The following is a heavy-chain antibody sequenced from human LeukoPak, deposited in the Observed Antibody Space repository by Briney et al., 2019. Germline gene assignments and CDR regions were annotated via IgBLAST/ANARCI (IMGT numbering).Heavy chain of an antibody. V-gene: IGHV4-38-2*02. CDR3: TRVLHVPSLIDS. D-gene: IGHD2-2*01. CDR1: DYSITSTYY. J-gene: IGHJ4*02. Sequence: SETLSLTCTVSDYSITSTYYWAWFRPPPGKGLEWIATVFRLQTVRTFYNPSLESRLTLSLDPSQNQFSLNLTSVTAADTALYFCTRVLHVPSLIDSWGQGTLVTVSS. CDR2: VFRLQTVRT.